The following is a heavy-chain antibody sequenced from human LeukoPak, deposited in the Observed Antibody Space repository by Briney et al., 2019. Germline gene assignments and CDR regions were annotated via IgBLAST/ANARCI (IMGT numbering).Heavy chain of an antibody. J-gene: IGHJ6*02. CDR2: MNPNSGNT. D-gene: IGHD1-26*01. CDR1: GYTFTSYD. V-gene: IGHV1-8*01. Sequence: ASVKVSCKASGYTFTSYDINWVRQAPGQGLEWMGWMNPNSGNTGYAQKFQGRVTMTRNTSISTAYMELSSLRSEDTAVYYCARPPPTDSGSPYYYYGMDVWGQGTTVTVSS. CDR3: ARPPPTDSGSPYYYYGMDV.